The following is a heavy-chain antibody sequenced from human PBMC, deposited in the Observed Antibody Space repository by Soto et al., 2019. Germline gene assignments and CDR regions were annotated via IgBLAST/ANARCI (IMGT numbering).Heavy chain of an antibody. Sequence: ASVQVSCKASGYTFTSYDINWVRQATGQGLEWMGWMNPNSGNTGYAQKFQGRVTMNRHTSISTAYMERSSLRSEDTAVYYCARACRYSGYDTSLSYYYYYMDVWGKGTTVTVSS. J-gene: IGHJ6*03. CDR3: ARACRYSGYDTSLSYYYYYMDV. CDR2: MNPNSGNT. D-gene: IGHD5-12*01. V-gene: IGHV1-8*01. CDR1: GYTFTSYD.